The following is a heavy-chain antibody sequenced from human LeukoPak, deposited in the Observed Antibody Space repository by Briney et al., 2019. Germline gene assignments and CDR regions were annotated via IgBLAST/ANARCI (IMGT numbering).Heavy chain of an antibody. V-gene: IGHV4-39*07. D-gene: IGHD6-25*01. CDR1: GGSISSSSYY. J-gene: IGHJ4*02. CDR2: TYYSGST. Sequence: KPSETLSLTCTVSGGSISSSSYYWGWIRQPPGKGLEWIGSTYYSGSTYYNPSLKSRVTISVDTPKNQFSLKLSSVTAADTAVYLCARDQGTSQRGFDYWGQGTLVTVSS. CDR3: ARDQGTSQRGFDY.